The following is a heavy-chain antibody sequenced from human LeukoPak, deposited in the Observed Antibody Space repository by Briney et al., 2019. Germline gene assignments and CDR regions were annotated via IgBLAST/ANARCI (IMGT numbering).Heavy chain of an antibody. Sequence: PGGSLRLSCSASGFTFSAYFMYWVRQAPGKGLEYVSSISSNEYDTYYADSVKGRFTISRDNSKNTLFLQMSSLRAEDTAVYYCVKDLNGTWSFDYWGQGTLVTVSS. CDR1: GFTFSAYF. D-gene: IGHD2-8*01. CDR2: ISSNEYDT. V-gene: IGHV3-64D*06. J-gene: IGHJ4*02. CDR3: VKDLNGTWSFDY.